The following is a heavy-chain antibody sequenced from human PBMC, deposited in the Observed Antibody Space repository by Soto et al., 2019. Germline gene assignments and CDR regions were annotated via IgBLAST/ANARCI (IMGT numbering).Heavy chain of an antibody. V-gene: IGHV3-23*01. CDR2: ITGSGGAT. CDR3: AKDIAMTTIDD. CDR1: GFTFSNYP. D-gene: IGHD4-17*01. J-gene: IGHJ4*02. Sequence: GGSLRLSCAASGFTFSNYPMSWVRQAPGKGLEWVSTITGSGGATYYAESVKGRFTISRDNSKNTLYLRMTSLRAEDTALYYCAKDIAMTTIDDWGQGALVTVAS.